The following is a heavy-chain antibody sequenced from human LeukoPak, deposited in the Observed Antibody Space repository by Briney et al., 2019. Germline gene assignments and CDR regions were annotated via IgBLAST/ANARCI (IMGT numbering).Heavy chain of an antibody. CDR2: ITGDGTRT. Sequence: GGSLRLSCAVSGFTFSSCAMTWVRQAPGKGLEWVASITGDGTRTYYTDSVKGRFTISRDNSKNTLYLQMNSLRADETAIYYCASRPRADMGPLDYWGQGTLVTVST. D-gene: IGHD1-14*01. V-gene: IGHV3-23*01. CDR1: GFTFSSCA. CDR3: ASRPRADMGPLDY. J-gene: IGHJ4*02.